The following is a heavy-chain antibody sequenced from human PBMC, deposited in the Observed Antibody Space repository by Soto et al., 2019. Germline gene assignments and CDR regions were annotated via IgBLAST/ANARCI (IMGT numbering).Heavy chain of an antibody. D-gene: IGHD2-8*01. J-gene: IGHJ4*02. Sequence: QVQLVESGGGVVQPGRSLRLSCAASGFTFSSYAMHWVRQAPGKGLEWVAVIAYDGRNKYYADSVKGRFTISRDNSKNTLYLQMNSLRIEDTAVYYCSREREGVFDYWGQGTLVTVSS. CDR2: IAYDGRNK. CDR1: GFTFSSYA. CDR3: SREREGVFDY. V-gene: IGHV3-30*04.